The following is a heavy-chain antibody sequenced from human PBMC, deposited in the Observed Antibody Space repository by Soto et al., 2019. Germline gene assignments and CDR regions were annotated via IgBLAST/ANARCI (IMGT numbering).Heavy chain of an antibody. CDR3: ARYFWSGQLPFYFDQ. CDR2: ISAYNGNT. CDR1: GYTFNSYG. J-gene: IGHJ4*02. V-gene: IGHV1-18*01. Sequence: QVLLVQSGAEVKKPGASVKVSCKASGYTFNSYGVSWVRQAPGQGLEWMGWISAYNGNTKYSQNLQGRVTMTIDTTTSSAYLEVRSLRSDDTAIYYCARYFWSGQLPFYFDQWGQETLVTVSS. D-gene: IGHD3-3*01.